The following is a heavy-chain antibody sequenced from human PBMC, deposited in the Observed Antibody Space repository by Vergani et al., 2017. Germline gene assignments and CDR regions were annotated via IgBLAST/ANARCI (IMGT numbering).Heavy chain of an antibody. V-gene: IGHV4-59*01. CDR3: ARGGTMVRFRHAFYV. CDR1: GGSISSYY. D-gene: IGHD3-10*01. CDR2: IYYSGST. J-gene: IGHJ3*01. Sequence: QVQLQESGPGLVKPSETLSLTCTVSGGSISSYYWSWIRQPPGKGLEWIGYIYYSGSTNYNPSLKSRVTISVDTSKNQFSLKLSSVTAADTAVYDCARGGTMVRFRHAFYVWGQGTMVTVSS.